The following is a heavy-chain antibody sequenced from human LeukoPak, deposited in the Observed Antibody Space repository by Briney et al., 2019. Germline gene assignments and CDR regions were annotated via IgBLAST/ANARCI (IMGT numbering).Heavy chain of an antibody. D-gene: IGHD1-1*01. Sequence: TSETLSLTCAVYGGSFSGYYWSWIRQPPGKGLKWIGEINHSGSTNYNPSLKSRVTISVDTSKNQFSLKLSSVTAADTAVYYCARGKGTLTYGYYYYYYMDVWGKGTTVTVSS. CDR2: INHSGST. CDR3: ARGKGTLTYGYYYYYYMDV. J-gene: IGHJ6*03. CDR1: GGSFSGYY. V-gene: IGHV4-34*01.